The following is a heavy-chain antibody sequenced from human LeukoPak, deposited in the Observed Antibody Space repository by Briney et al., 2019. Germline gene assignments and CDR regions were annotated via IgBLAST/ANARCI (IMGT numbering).Heavy chain of an antibody. CDR1: GSTFSNYW. D-gene: IGHD2-8*01. Sequence: GGSLRLSCAASGSTFSNYWMTWVRQAPGKGLEWVANIKQDGSEKNYVDSVKGRFAISRDNAKNSLYLQMNSLRAEDTAVYFCARDRMRANWFDPWGQGTLVIVSS. CDR2: IKQDGSEK. V-gene: IGHV3-7*01. J-gene: IGHJ5*02. CDR3: ARDRMRANWFDP.